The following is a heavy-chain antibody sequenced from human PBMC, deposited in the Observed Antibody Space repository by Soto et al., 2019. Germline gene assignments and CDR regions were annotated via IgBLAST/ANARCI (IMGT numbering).Heavy chain of an antibody. Sequence: VQLVESGGGVVQPGRSLRLSCAASGFTFSDYAMHWVRQAPGKGLEWVAVVSHDGRNTHYADSVKGRFTISRDSSKNRVAREMTSLRAEDTAVYYCAKGGRQWLVTSDFNYWGKGALVTVSS. V-gene: IGHV3-30*18. J-gene: IGHJ4*02. CDR3: AKGGRQWLVTSDFNY. CDR1: GFTFSDYA. CDR2: VSHDGRNT. D-gene: IGHD6-19*01.